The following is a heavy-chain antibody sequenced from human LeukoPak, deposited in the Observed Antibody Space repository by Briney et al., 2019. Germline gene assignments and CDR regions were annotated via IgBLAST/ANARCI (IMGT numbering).Heavy chain of an antibody. D-gene: IGHD3-10*02. V-gene: IGHV3-30*02. CDR3: AKDLLFGEFLY. CDR1: GFTFSSYG. Sequence: GGSLRLSCAASGFTFSSYGMHWVRQAPGKGLEWVAFIRYGGSNKYYADSVKGRFTISRDNSKNTLYLQMNSLRAEDTAVYYCAKDLLFGEFLYWGQGTLVTVSS. J-gene: IGHJ4*02. CDR2: IRYGGSNK.